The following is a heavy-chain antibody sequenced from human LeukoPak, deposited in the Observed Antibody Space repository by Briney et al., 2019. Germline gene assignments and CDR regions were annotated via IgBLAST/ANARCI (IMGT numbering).Heavy chain of an antibody. Sequence: QAGGSLRLSCSASGFTFSRYAMHWVRQAPGKGLVWVSRINSDGFSISYADSVKGRFTISRDNAKNTLYLQMNSLRAEDTAVYFCTRGHRSGFGPWGQGTLVTVSS. CDR3: TRGHRSGFGP. J-gene: IGHJ5*02. V-gene: IGHV3-74*01. CDR1: GFTFSRYA. CDR2: INSDGFSI.